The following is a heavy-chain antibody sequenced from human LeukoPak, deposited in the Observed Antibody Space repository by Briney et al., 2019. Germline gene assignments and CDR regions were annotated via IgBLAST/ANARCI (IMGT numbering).Heavy chain of an antibody. CDR3: AGGYCSSTSCASEAIDY. CDR1: GGSFSGYY. J-gene: IGHJ4*02. V-gene: IGHV4-34*01. CDR2: INHSGST. Sequence: PSETLSLTCAVYGGSFSGYYWSWIRQPPSKGLEGMGEINHSGSTNYNPSLKSRVTISVDTSKNQFSLKLSSVTAADTAVYYCAGGYCSSTSCASEAIDYWGQGTLVTVSS. D-gene: IGHD2-2*01.